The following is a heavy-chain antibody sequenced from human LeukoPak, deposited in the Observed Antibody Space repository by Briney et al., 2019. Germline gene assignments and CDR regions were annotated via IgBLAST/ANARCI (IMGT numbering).Heavy chain of an antibody. CDR2: ISPTGSAN. V-gene: IGHV3-74*01. Sequence: PRGCLRVSSTAPGFSFTGPWLHTASQRPGAGGGWGSRISPTGSANSYADSVKGRFTVSRDNAKNTLYLQANNLRAEDTAVYYCARGPNSNWSGLDFWGQGTLLTVSS. CDR3: ARGPNSNWSGLDF. CDR1: GFSFTGPW. D-gene: IGHD6-6*01. J-gene: IGHJ4*02.